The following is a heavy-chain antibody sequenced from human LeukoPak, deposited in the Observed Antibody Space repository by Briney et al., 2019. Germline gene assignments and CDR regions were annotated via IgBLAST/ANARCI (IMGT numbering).Heavy chain of an antibody. CDR2: LNHGGDI. V-gene: IGHV4-34*01. D-gene: IGHD3-10*01. J-gene: IGHJ4*02. CDR3: ARKHYSGSGSYYTD. Sequence: PSETLSLTCAVYGGSFRGYYWTWILQPPGKGLEWIGELNHGGDINYNPSLKSRVTISVDTSKNQFSLRLNSVTAADTAVYYCARKHYSGSGSYYTDWGQGTLVTVSS. CDR1: GGSFRGYY.